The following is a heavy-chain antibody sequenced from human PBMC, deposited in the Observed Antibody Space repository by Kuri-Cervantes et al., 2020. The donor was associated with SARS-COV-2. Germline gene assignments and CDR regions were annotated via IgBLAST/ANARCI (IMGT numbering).Heavy chain of an antibody. V-gene: IGHV3-7*01. J-gene: IGHJ4*02. D-gene: IGHD1-1*01. Sequence: GGSLRLSCEASGFTFSTYSMNWVRQAPGKGLEWVANIKQDGSETHYVDSVKGRFTTSRDNAKNLLYLQMNSLRADDTAVYYCAKDHSNWNSYYFDYWGQGTLVTVSS. CDR3: AKDHSNWNSYYFDY. CDR1: GFTFSTYS. CDR2: IKQDGSET.